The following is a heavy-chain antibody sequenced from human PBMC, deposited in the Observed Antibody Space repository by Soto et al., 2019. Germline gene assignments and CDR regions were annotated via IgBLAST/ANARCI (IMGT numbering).Heavy chain of an antibody. D-gene: IGHD4-17*01. V-gene: IGHV4-39*01. J-gene: IGHJ4*02. CDR2: VYYRGRS. Sequence: SETLSVTCTVSGGSFTNSSYYWGWIRQSPGKGLEWIGSVYYRGRSYSKSSVKSRVTISVVTSKTRFSLSLNSVTASDTAVYFCVSQRTTVPTQAYFDYWGPGARVTVSS. CDR1: GGSFTNSSYY. CDR3: VSQRTTVPTQAYFDY.